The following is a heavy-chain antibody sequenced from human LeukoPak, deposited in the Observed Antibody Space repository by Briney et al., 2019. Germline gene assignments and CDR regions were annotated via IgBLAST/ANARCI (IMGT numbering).Heavy chain of an antibody. Sequence: PGGSLRLSCAASGFSFSSYWMSWVRQAPGKGLEWVASINEDGSGKYYVDSVKGRFTISGDNAKNSLCLQMNSLTVEDTAVFYCVRDSDRMGDIWGQGTMVAVSS. D-gene: IGHD3-16*02. CDR3: VRDSDRMGDI. J-gene: IGHJ3*02. V-gene: IGHV3-7*01. CDR2: INEDGSGK. CDR1: GFSFSSYW.